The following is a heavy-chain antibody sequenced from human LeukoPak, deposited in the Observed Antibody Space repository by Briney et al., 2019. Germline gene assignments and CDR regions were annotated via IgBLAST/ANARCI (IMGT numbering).Heavy chain of an antibody. Sequence: SVKVSCKASGCTFISYAISWVAQAPGQGLEWMGGMIPIFGAANHAQKFQGRVTITSDESTSTAYMELSSLRSEDTAVYYCARGPLITMVRGVIINSYMDVWGKGATVTISS. D-gene: IGHD3-10*01. J-gene: IGHJ6*03. CDR3: ARGPLITMVRGVIINSYMDV. V-gene: IGHV1-69*13. CDR1: GCTFISYA. CDR2: MIPIFGAA.